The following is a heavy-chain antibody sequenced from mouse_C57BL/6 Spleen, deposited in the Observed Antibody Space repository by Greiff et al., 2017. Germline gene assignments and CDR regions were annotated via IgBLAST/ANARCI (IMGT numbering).Heavy chain of an antibody. CDR2: IWSGGST. Sequence: VQLKESGPGLVQPSQSLSITCTVSGFSLTSYGVHWIRQPPGKGLEWLGVIWSGGSTDYNAAFISRLSISKDNSKSQVFFKMNSLQADDTAIYYCAKEGVLRYAMDYWGQGTSVTVSS. CDR1: GFSLTSYG. CDR3: AKEGVLRYAMDY. D-gene: IGHD1-1*01. V-gene: IGHV2-4*01. J-gene: IGHJ4*01.